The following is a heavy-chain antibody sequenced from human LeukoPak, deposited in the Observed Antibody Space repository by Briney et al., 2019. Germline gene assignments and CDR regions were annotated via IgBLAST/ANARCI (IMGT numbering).Heavy chain of an antibody. CDR1: EFTFSSYS. Sequence: GGSLRLSCAASEFTFSSYSMNWVRQAPGEGLEWVSLITYDSSYIYYADSVKGRFTISRDNTKNSLYLQMNSLRAEDTAVYYCARDPYCSGGSCYDGLDYWGQGTLVTVSS. CDR2: ITYDSSYI. V-gene: IGHV3-21*01. J-gene: IGHJ4*02. CDR3: ARDPYCSGGSCYDGLDY. D-gene: IGHD2-15*01.